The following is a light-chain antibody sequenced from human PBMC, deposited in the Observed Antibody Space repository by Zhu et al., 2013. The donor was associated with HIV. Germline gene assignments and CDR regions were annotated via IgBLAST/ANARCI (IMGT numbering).Light chain of an antibody. J-gene: IGLJ1*01. Sequence: QSVLTQPRSVSGSPGQSVTISCTGTSSDVGGYNYVSWYQQHPGKAPKLMIYDVSKRPSGVPDRFSGSKSGNTASLTISGLQAEDEADYYCCSYAGESTYVFGTGTTVTVL. CDR1: SSDVGGYNY. V-gene: IGLV2-11*01. CDR2: DVS. CDR3: CSYAGESTYV.